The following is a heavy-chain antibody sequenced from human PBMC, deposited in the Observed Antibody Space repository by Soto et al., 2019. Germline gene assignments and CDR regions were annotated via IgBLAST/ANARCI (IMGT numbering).Heavy chain of an antibody. CDR3: ARGHGYSSSWFDP. CDR1: GGSISSGGYY. CDR2: IYYSGST. V-gene: IGHV4-31*03. J-gene: IGHJ5*02. Sequence: SETLSLTCTVSGGSISSGGYYWSWIRQHPGKGLEWIGYIYYSGSTYYNPSLKSRVTIXXXXSXNXFXLXXXSVTXADTALYYCARGHGYSSSWFDPWGQGTLVTVSS. D-gene: IGHD6-13*01.